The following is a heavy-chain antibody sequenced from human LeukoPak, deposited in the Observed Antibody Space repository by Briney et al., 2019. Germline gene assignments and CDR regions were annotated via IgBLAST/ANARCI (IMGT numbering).Heavy chain of an antibody. D-gene: IGHD2-2*01. J-gene: IGHJ4*02. CDR1: GDSISSYY. CDR2: SYYSGST. Sequence: SETLSLTCTVSGDSISSYYWSWIRQPPGKGLEWIGYSYYSGSTNYNPSLKSRVTISVDASKNQFSLKLSSVTAADTAVYYCARARRFCSTTSCYEFDYWGQGTLVTVSS. CDR3: ARARRFCSTTSCYEFDY. V-gene: IGHV4-59*01.